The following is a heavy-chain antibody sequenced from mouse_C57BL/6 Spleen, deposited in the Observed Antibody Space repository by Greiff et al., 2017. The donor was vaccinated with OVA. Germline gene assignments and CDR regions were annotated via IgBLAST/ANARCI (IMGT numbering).Heavy chain of an antibody. V-gene: IGHV1-39*01. Sequence: EVQLQQSGPELVKPGASVKLSCKASGYSFTDYNMNWVKQSPGQSLEWIGVINPNYGTTSYNQKFKGKATLTVDQSSSTAYMQLSSLTSEDSAVYYCARGTCYALDYWGQGTSVTVSS. CDR2: INPNYGTT. CDR1: GYSFTDYN. D-gene: IGHD2-14*01. CDR3: ARGTCYALDY. J-gene: IGHJ4*01.